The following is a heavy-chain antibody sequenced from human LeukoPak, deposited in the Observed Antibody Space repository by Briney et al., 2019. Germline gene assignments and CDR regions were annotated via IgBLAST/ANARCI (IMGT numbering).Heavy chain of an antibody. J-gene: IGHJ4*02. V-gene: IGHV5-51*01. CDR2: IYPTDSDT. CDR1: GYSFSRSW. Sequence: GESLKISCQGSGYSFSRSWIAWVRQMPGRGLEWMGIIYPTDSDTRYSPSFQGQVTISADKSFSTAYLQWSSLKASDTAMYYCARLWFGEKAPFDYWGQGTLVTVSS. CDR3: ARLWFGEKAPFDY. D-gene: IGHD3-10*01.